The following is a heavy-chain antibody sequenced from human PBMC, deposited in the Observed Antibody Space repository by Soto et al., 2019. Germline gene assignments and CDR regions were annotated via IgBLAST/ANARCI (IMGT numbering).Heavy chain of an antibody. Sequence: PSETLSLTCDVSGYAISSGFYWAWIRQPPGKRLEWIGNIYHTGTTYYNPSLKSRVTMSVDTSKNQFSLRLSSVTAADTAVFYCARVRTVGMSGSQGDSWGQGTLVTVSS. CDR3: ARVRTVGMSGSQGDS. CDR1: GYAISSGFY. V-gene: IGHV4-38-2*01. J-gene: IGHJ4*02. CDR2: IYHTGTT. D-gene: IGHD3-10*01.